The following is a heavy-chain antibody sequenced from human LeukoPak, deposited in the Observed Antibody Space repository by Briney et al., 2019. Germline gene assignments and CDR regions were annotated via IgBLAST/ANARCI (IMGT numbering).Heavy chain of an antibody. Sequence: GGSLRLSCAASGFTVSSNYMGWVRQAPGKGLEWVSVIYSGGSTYYPEFVKGRFTISRDNSKNTLYLQMNSMRAEDTAVYYCALQRTLWQQLLDYWGQGTLVTVSS. CDR1: GFTVSSNY. CDR3: ALQRTLWQQLLDY. CDR2: IYSGGST. J-gene: IGHJ4*02. D-gene: IGHD6-13*01. V-gene: IGHV3-53*01.